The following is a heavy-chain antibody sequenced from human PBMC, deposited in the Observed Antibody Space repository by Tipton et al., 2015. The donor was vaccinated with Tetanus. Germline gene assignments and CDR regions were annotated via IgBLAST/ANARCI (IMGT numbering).Heavy chain of an antibody. J-gene: IGHJ4*02. V-gene: IGHV4-39*01. CDR3: ARHSSLKALNY. CDR2: AYYSGST. CDR1: GGSISSSSYY. D-gene: IGHD3-9*01. Sequence: SLRLSCTVSGGSISSSSYYWGWIRQPPGKGLEWIGSAYYSGSTYYNPSLKSRVTISVDTSKNQFSLELSSVTAADTAVYYCARHSSLKALNYWGQGTLVTASS.